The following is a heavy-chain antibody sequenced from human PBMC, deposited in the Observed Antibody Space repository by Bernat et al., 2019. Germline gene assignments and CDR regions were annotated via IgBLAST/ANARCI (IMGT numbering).Heavy chain of an antibody. CDR2: IRFDGSNQ. CDR3: ARELNGGLEY. V-gene: IGHV3-30*02. Sequence: QVQLVESGGGVVQPGGSLRLSCAASGFTFSTYGMHWVRQAPGKGLEWVAFIRFDGSNQYYADSLKGRFTVSRDNSKNTLFLQMNRVRPGDTEMYYCARELNGGLEYWGQGTLVSVSS. J-gene: IGHJ4*02. CDR1: GFTFSTYG. D-gene: IGHD1-1*01.